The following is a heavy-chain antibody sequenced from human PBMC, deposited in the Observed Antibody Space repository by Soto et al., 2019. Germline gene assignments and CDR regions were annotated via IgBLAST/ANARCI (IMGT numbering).Heavy chain of an antibody. J-gene: IGHJ6*02. V-gene: IGHV1-24*01. D-gene: IGHD6-19*01. CDR2: FDPEDGET. CDR3: ATEGWYSSGWYSYYGMDV. Sequence: QVQLVQSGAEVKKPGASVKVSCKVSGYTLTELSMHWVRQAPGKGLEWMGGFDPEDGETIYAQKFQGRVTMTEDTSTDTAYMELSSLRSEDTALYYCATEGWYSSGWYSYYGMDVWGQGTTVTVSS. CDR1: GYTLTELS.